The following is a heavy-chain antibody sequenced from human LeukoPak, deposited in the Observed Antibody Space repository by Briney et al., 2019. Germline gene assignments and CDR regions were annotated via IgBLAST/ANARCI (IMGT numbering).Heavy chain of an antibody. CDR1: GGSFSGYY. CDR3: ARRRRGHSGYDSWPVDY. V-gene: IGHV4-34*01. J-gene: IGHJ4*02. CDR2: INHSGST. D-gene: IGHD5-12*01. Sequence: SETLSLTCAVYGGSFSGYYWSWIRQPPGKGLEWIGEINHSGSTNYNPSLKSRVTISVDTSKNQFSLKLSPVTAADTAVYYCARRRRGHSGYDSWPVDYWGQGTLVTVSS.